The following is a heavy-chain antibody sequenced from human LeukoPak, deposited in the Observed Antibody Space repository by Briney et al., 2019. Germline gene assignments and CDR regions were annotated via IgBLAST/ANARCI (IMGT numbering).Heavy chain of an antibody. V-gene: IGHV3-23*01. CDR1: GFTFSSYA. CDR3: ARGLFWGSYRSFDY. D-gene: IGHD3-16*02. J-gene: IGHJ4*02. Sequence: EGSLRLSCAASGFTFSSYAMNWVRQAPGKGLEWVSAISGSADITYYADSVKGRFTISRDNSKNTLYLQMNSLRAEDPAVYYCARGLFWGSYRSFDYWGQGTLVTVSS. CDR2: ISGSADIT.